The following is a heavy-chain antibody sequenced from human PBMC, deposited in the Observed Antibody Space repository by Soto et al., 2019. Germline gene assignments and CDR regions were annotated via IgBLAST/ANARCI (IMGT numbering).Heavy chain of an antibody. CDR1: GXSLSTHS. V-gene: IGHV3-23*01. J-gene: IGHJ4*02. CDR2: FSGRSGDT. D-gene: IGHD6-19*01. Sequence: GSLRLACVASGXSLSTHSLAWVRQAPGKGLEWVSSFSGRSGDTYYAASVKGRFTISGDSSKNTVILQMNNLRADDTDVYYCARDSSAWPNYFDSWGQGIQVTVSS. CDR3: ARDSSAWPNYFDS.